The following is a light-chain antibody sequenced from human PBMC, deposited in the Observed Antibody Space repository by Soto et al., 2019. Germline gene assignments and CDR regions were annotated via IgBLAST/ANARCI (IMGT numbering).Light chain of an antibody. CDR1: QGISSY. CDR2: GAS. V-gene: IGKV1-9*01. CDR3: QHLNTYPRT. J-gene: IGKJ2*01. Sequence: DIQLTQSPSFLSASVGDRVTITCRASQGISSYLAWYQQPPGKAPKLLIYGASTLQRGVSSRFSGSGSGTEFTLTISSLQPEDFATYYCQHLNTYPRTFGQGPKLEVK.